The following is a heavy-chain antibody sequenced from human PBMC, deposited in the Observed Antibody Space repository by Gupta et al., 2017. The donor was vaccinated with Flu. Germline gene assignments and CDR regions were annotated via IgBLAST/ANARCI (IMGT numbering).Heavy chain of an antibody. D-gene: IGHD5-24*01. CDR3: VKEIEMATINYGMDV. V-gene: IGHV3-64D*06. CDR2: ISSKGGST. Sequence: EVQLVESGGGLVQPGGSLRLSCSASGFTFSSYAMHWVRQAPGKGLEYVSAISSKGGSTYYADSVKGRFTISRDNSKNTLYLQMSSLRDEDTDVYYCVKEIEMATINYGMDVWGQGTTVTVSS. J-gene: IGHJ6*02. CDR1: GFTFSSYA.